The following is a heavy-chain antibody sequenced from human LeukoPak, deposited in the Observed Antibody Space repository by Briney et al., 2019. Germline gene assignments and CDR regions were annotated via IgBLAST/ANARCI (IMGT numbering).Heavy chain of an antibody. J-gene: IGHJ4*02. Sequence: SETLSLTCTVSGGSISSYYWSWIRQPPGKGLEWIGYIYYSGSTNYNPSLKSRVTISVDTSKNQFSLKLSSVTAADTAVYYCARRILKWFSGSYYAFDYWGQGTLVTVSS. CDR1: GGSISSYY. V-gene: IGHV4-59*08. CDR3: ARRILKWFSGSYYAFDY. CDR2: IYYSGST. D-gene: IGHD1-26*01.